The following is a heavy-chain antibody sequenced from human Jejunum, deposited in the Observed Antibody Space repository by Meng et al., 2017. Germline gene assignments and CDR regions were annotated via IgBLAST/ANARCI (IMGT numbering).Heavy chain of an antibody. CDR3: AREYCISTSCYFDS. Sequence: VLRQAWGPGLVRSAGSVAVPRAVAGCSFGGRNCWRWVRQPPGKGLEWVGEIYHSGSTNYNPSLKSRVTISVDTSKSQFSLKLFSVTAADTAVYYCAREYCISTSCYFDSWGQGTLVTVSS. V-gene: IGHV4-4*02. D-gene: IGHD2-2*01. CDR1: GCSFGGRNC. J-gene: IGHJ4*02. CDR2: IYHSGST.